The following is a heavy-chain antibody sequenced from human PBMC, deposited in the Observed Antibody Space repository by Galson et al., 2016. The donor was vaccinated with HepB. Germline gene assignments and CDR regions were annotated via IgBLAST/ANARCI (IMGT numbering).Heavy chain of an antibody. CDR3: ARDDGSGYYRGLDY. CDR1: GYTFINYY. V-gene: IGHV1-46*01. D-gene: IGHD3-22*01. CDR2: IAPIGETT. J-gene: IGHJ4*02. Sequence: SVKVSCKASGYTFINYYINWVRQAPGHGLEWMGLIAPIGETTTYSPKFQGRVTMTKDTYTSTVYMELSSLTCDDTAVYYCARDDGSGYYRGLDYWGQGTLVTVSS.